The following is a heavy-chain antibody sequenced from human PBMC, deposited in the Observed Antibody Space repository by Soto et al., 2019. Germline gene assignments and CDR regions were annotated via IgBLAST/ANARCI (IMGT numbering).Heavy chain of an antibody. V-gene: IGHV4-4*02. Sequence: SETLSLTCAVSGGCISSSNWWTWVRQPPGKGLEWIGEIYHSGSTNYNPSLKSRVTISVDKSKNQFSLKLSSVTVEDTAVYYCAKENWANPDSWGQGTLVTVSS. J-gene: IGHJ4*02. CDR2: IYHSGST. CDR3: AKENWANPDS. CDR1: GGCISSSNW. D-gene: IGHD7-27*01.